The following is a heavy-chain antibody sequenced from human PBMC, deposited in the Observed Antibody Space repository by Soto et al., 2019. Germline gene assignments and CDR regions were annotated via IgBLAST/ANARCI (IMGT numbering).Heavy chain of an antibody. D-gene: IGHD3-10*01. V-gene: IGHV3-23*01. CDR3: SKDLMVQNPYYYYYMDV. Sequence: EVQLLESGGGLVQPGGSLRLSCAASGFTFSSYAMSWVRQAPGKGLEWVSAISGSGGSTYDADSVKGRFTISSDNSNNTLYLQMNSLRAEDTAVYYCSKDLMVQNPYYYYYMDVWGKGTTVTVSS. CDR2: ISGSGGST. CDR1: GFTFSSYA. J-gene: IGHJ6*03.